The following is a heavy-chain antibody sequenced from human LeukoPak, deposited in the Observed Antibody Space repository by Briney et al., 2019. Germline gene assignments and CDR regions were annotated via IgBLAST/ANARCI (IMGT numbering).Heavy chain of an antibody. CDR3: ASGFIVVVPAAISDY. V-gene: IGHV3-23*01. Sequence: GGSLRLSCAASGLTFSSYAMSWVRQAPGKGLEWGSAISGSGGSTYYADSVKGRFTISRDNSKNTLYLQMNSLRAEDTAVYYCASGFIVVVPAAISDYWGQGTLVTVSS. CDR2: ISGSGGST. J-gene: IGHJ4*02. CDR1: GLTFSSYA. D-gene: IGHD2-2*01.